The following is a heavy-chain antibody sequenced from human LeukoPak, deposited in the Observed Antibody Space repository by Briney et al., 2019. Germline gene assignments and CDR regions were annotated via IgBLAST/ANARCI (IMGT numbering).Heavy chain of an antibody. CDR1: GFTFSSYG. CDR3: AKSYYYDSSGYYYEDYFDY. J-gene: IGHJ4*02. CDR2: IRYDGSNK. D-gene: IGHD3-22*01. V-gene: IGHV3-30*02. Sequence: GGSLRLSCAASGFTFSSYGMHWVRQAPGKGLEWVAFIRYDGSNKYYADSVKGRFTISRDNSKNTLYLQMNSLRAEDTAVYYCAKSYYYDSSGYYYEDYFDYWGQGTLVTVSS.